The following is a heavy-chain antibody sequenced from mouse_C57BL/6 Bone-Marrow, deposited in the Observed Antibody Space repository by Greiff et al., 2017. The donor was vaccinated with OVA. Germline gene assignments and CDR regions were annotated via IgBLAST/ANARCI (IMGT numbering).Heavy chain of an antibody. V-gene: IGHV14-4*01. CDR1: GFNIKDDY. J-gene: IGHJ4*01. Sequence: EVQGVESGAELVRPGASVKLSCTASGFNIKDDYMHWVKQRPEQGLEWIGRIDPENGDTEYASKFQGKATITADTSSNTAYLQLSSLTSEDTAVYYCTTFTTVVAKALDYWGQGTSVTVSS. CDR3: TTFTTVVAKALDY. D-gene: IGHD1-1*01. CDR2: IDPENGDT.